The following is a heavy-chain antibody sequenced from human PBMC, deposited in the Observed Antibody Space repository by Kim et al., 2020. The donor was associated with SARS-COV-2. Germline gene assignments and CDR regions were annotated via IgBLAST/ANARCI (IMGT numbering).Heavy chain of an antibody. CDR2: VSYDGINK. V-gene: IGHV3-30*18. CDR3: VKDFRTMDV. Sequence: GGSLRLSCVASGFTFSSYGMLWVRQAPGKGLGWVAAVSYDGINKYYIDSVKGRSTISRDNSKNTLSLQMNSLRGEDTAMYYCVKDFRTMDVWGQGTTVIVSS. CDR1: GFTFSSYG. J-gene: IGHJ6*02.